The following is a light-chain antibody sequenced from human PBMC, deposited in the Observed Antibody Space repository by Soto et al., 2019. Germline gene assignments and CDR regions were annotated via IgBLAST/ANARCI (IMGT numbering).Light chain of an antibody. J-gene: IGKJ4*01. CDR2: HAS. V-gene: IGKV1-5*01. CDR1: QSISNW. Sequence: DIQMTQSPSTLPASVADIVTLTFLASQSISNWLAWYQQKPGTAPTVLIYHASNLQGGVPSRFSGSESGTEFTLSISSLQPEDFATYYCQQSYTSPLTFGAGTKVDIK. CDR3: QQSYTSPLT.